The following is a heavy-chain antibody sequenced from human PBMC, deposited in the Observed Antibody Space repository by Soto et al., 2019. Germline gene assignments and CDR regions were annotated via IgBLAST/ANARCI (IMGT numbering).Heavy chain of an antibody. J-gene: IGHJ6*02. CDR2: ISAYNGNT. CDR3: ARVRGDIVVVPAATPYYYYGMDV. CDR1: GYTFTSYG. V-gene: IGHV1-18*01. D-gene: IGHD2-2*01. Sequence: QVQLVQSGAEVKKPGASVKVSCKASGYTFTSYGISWVRQAPGQGLEWMGWISAYNGNTNYAQKLQGRVTMTTDTSTSTAYVELRSLRSDDTAVYYCARVRGDIVVVPAATPYYYYGMDVWGQGTTVTVSS.